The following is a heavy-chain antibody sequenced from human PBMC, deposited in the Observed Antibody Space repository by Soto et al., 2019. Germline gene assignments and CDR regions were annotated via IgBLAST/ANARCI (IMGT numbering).Heavy chain of an antibody. Sequence: QVQLVQSGAEVKKPGSSVKVSCKASGGIFSRHSINWVRQAPGQGLEWMGGIIPIFGTTNYAQNFQGRVTITADESTSTAYMELSSLRSEDTAVYYCARFAGGSGGFDYWGQGTLVTVSS. D-gene: IGHD6-19*01. J-gene: IGHJ4*02. V-gene: IGHV1-69*01. CDR3: ARFAGGSGGFDY. CDR2: IIPIFGTT. CDR1: GGIFSRHS.